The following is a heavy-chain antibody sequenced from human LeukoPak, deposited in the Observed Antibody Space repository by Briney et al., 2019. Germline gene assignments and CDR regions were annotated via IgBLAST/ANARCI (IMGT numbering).Heavy chain of an antibody. CDR2: IYYSGSA. V-gene: IGHV4-31*03. J-gene: IGHJ4*02. CDR1: GGSISSGGYY. Sequence: SETLSLTCTVSGGSISSGGYYWSWIRQHPGKGLEWIGYIYYSGSAYYNPSLKSRVTISVDTSENQFSLKLSSVTAADTAVYYCARVNYGSATKEDYWGQGTLVAVSS. D-gene: IGHD3-10*01. CDR3: ARVNYGSATKEDY.